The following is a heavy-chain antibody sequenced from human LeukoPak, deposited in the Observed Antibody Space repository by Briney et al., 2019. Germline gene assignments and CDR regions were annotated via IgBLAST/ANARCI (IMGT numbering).Heavy chain of an antibody. CDR3: ARDSHGDYVDFDY. V-gene: IGHV3-74*01. J-gene: IGHJ4*02. Sequence: GGSLRLSCAASGFTFSSYWMHWVRQAPGKGLVWVSRINSDGSSTSYADSVKGRFTISRDNAKNTLCLQMNSLRAEDTAVYYCARDSHGDYVDFDYWGQGTLVTVSS. D-gene: IGHD4-17*01. CDR2: INSDGSST. CDR1: GFTFSSYW.